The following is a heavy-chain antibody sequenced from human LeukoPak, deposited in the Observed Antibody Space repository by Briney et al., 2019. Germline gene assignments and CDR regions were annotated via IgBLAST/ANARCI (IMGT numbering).Heavy chain of an antibody. CDR3: AAPLHKLAMVRGVTAYFDY. CDR1: GYTFTSYG. V-gene: IGHV1-18*01. D-gene: IGHD3-10*01. J-gene: IGHJ4*02. Sequence: WASVKVSCKASGYTFTSYGISWVRQAPGQGLEWMGWISAYNGNTNYAQKLQGRVTMTTDTSTSTAYMELRSLRSDDTAVYYCAAPLHKLAMVRGVTAYFDYWGQGTLVTVSS. CDR2: ISAYNGNT.